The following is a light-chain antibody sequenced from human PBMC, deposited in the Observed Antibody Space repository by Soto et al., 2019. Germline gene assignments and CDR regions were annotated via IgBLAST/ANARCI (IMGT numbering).Light chain of an antibody. J-gene: IGKJ1*01. CDR3: PQSGSSRWT. CDR2: GAS. V-gene: IGKV3-20*01. CDR1: QSVSSSY. Sequence: EIVLTQSPGTLSLSPGERATLSCRASQSVSSSYLAWYQQKPGQAPRLLIYGASSRATGIPDRFSGSGSGTHFTLTISRPEPDYFAVHCPPQSGSSRWTFGQGTKVDIK.